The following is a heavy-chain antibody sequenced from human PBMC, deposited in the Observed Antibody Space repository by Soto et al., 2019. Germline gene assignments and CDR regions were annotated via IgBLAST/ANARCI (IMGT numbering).Heavy chain of an antibody. CDR2: ISSSGSTI. Sequence: HPGGSLRLSCAASGFTFSSYEMNWVRQAPGKGLEWVSYISSSGSTIYYADSVKGRFTISRDNAKNSLYLQMNSLRAADTAAYYCARDLESSSSSLLDWYGTFDYWGQGTLVTVSS. V-gene: IGHV3-48*03. CDR1: GFTFSSYE. CDR3: ARDLESSSSSLLDWYGTFDY. D-gene: IGHD2-21*01. J-gene: IGHJ4*02.